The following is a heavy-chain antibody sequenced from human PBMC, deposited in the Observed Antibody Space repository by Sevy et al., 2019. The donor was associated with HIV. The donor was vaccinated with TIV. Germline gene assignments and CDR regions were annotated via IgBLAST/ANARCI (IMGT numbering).Heavy chain of an antibody. CDR1: GFTFGDYA. CDR3: TGAAYDDFRSGYSVGYYYGMDV. J-gene: IGHJ6*02. D-gene: IGHD3-3*01. V-gene: IGHV3-49*03. CDR2: IRSKAYGGTT. Sequence: GGSLRLSCTASGFTFGDYAMSWFRQAPGKGLEWVGFIRSKAYGGTTEYAASVKGRFTISRDDSKSIAYLQMNSLKTEDTAMDYCTGAAYDDFRSGYSVGYYYGMDVWGQGTTVTVSS.